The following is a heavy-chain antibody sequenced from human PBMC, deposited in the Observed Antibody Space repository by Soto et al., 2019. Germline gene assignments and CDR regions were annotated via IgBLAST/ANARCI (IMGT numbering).Heavy chain of an antibody. Sequence: QVQLQESGPGLVKPSQTLSLTCTVSGGSISSGGYYWSWIRQHPGKALEWIGYIYYSGSTYYNPSLKSRVTISVDTSKNQFSLKLSSVTAAATAVYYCARDRVVRDSYGMDVWGQGTTVTVSS. D-gene: IGHD3-10*01. J-gene: IGHJ6*02. CDR1: GGSISSGGYY. CDR2: IYYSGST. V-gene: IGHV4-31*03. CDR3: ARDRVVRDSYGMDV.